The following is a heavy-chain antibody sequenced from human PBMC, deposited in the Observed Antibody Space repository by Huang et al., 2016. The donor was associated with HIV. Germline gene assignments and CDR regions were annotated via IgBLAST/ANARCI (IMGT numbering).Heavy chain of an antibody. CDR1: GGSISRSTYY. D-gene: IGHD3-10*01. Sequence: QLQLQESGPGLVKPSETLSLTCTVSGGSISRSTYYWGWIRQPPGKGLEWIGSIDYSGTTYKNPSRKSRVTRSVDTSKNQFSVKLSSVTAADTAVYYCARQSNQYYYGSGSHNWFDPWGQGTLVTVSS. V-gene: IGHV4-39*01. CDR2: IDYSGTT. J-gene: IGHJ5*02. CDR3: ARQSNQYYYGSGSHNWFDP.